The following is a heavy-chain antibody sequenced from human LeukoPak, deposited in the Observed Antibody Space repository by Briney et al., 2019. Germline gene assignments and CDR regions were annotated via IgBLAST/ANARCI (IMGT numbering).Heavy chain of an antibody. CDR2: ISYDGSNK. V-gene: IGHV3-30-3*01. D-gene: IGHD2/OR15-2a*01. Sequence: QPGGSLRLSCAASGFTFSSYWMSWVRQAPGKGLEWVAVISYDGSNKYYADSVKGRFTISRDNSKNTLYLQMNSLRAEDTAVYYCARDLRTGLSQRLDPWGQGTLVTVSS. CDR1: GFTFSSYW. J-gene: IGHJ5*02. CDR3: ARDLRTGLSQRLDP.